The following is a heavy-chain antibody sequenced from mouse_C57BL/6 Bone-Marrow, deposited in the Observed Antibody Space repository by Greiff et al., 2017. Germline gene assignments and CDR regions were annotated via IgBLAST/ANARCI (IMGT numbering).Heavy chain of an antibody. CDR3: ARGYYFDY. V-gene: IGHV1-4*01. CDR2: INPSSGYT. Sequence: QVQLQQSGAELARPGASVKLSCKASGYTFTSYTMHWVKQRPGQGLEWIGYINPSSGYTKFNQRFKDKATLTADKSSSTAYMQLSSLTSEDSAVYYCARGYYFDYWGQGTTLTVSS. J-gene: IGHJ2*01. CDR1: GYTFTSYT.